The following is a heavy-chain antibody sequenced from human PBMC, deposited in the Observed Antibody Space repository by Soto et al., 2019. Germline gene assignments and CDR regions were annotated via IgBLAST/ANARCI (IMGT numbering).Heavy chain of an antibody. J-gene: IGHJ4*02. D-gene: IGHD3-22*01. CDR1: GGSISSGDYY. CDR3: ARYAAGYYDSSGNPFDY. V-gene: IGHV4-30-4*01. CDR2: IYYSGST. Sequence: SLTCTVSGGSISSGDYYWSWIRQPPGKGLEWIGYIYYSGSTYYNPSLKSRVTISVDTSKNQFSLKLSSVTAADTAVYYCARYAAGYYDSSGNPFDYWGQGTLVTVSS.